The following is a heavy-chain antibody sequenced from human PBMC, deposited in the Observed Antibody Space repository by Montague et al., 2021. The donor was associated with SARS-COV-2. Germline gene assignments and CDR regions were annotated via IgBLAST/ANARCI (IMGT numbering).Heavy chain of an antibody. V-gene: IGHV2-5*02. J-gene: IGHJ4*02. CDR3: AHSYGDYLFDY. D-gene: IGHD4-17*01. CDR2: IYWXXXK. Sequence: PALVKPTQPLTLTCTFSGFSLSTSGMCVGWIRQPPGTALEWLALIYWXXXKPYSPSLKSRLTITKDTSKNQVVLTMTNMDPVDTATYYCAHSYGDYLFDYWGQGTLVTVSS. CDR1: GFSLSTSGMC.